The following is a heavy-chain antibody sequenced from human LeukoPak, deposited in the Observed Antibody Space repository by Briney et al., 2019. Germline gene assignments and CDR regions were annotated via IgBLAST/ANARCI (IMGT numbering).Heavy chain of an antibody. CDR1: GGTFSSYA. Sequence: GASVKVSCKASGGTFSSYAISWVRQAPGQGLEWMGRIIPILGIANYAQKFQGRVTITADKSTSTAYMELSSLRSEDTAVYYCAKGRLQQWIVDFWGQGTLVTVSS. J-gene: IGHJ4*02. CDR2: IIPILGIA. CDR3: AKGRLQQWIVDF. V-gene: IGHV1-69*04. D-gene: IGHD1-1*01.